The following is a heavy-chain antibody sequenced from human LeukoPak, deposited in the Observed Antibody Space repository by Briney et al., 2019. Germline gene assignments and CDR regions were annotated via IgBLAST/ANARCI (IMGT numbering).Heavy chain of an antibody. CDR3: ARGWSYDILTGYHQDWYFDL. CDR2: INPNSGGT. V-gene: IGHV1-2*02. J-gene: IGHJ2*01. Sequence: ASVKVSCKASGYNFIGYYIHWVRQAPGQGLEWMGWINPNSGGTSSAQKFQGRVTMTRDTSISTAYMDLSSLTSDDTAVYYCARGWSYDILTGYHQDWYFDLWGRGTLVTVSS. D-gene: IGHD3-9*01. CDR1: GYNFIGYY.